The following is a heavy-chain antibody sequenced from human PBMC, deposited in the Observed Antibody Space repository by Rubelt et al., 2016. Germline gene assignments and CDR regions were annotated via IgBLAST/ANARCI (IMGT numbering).Heavy chain of an antibody. CDR1: GASISSRSYF. CDR3: ARHPTALDIYYFGC. Sequence: QLQLQESGPGLVKPSETLSLTCTVSGASISSRSYFWGWIRQPPGKGLEWIGSTQYSGSTYYNAVLKSRATISVDTSTNQYSLKLSTVPAADTAVYYCARHPTALDIYYFGCWGQGTLVTVSS. D-gene: IGHD5-18*01. J-gene: IGHJ4*02. V-gene: IGHV4-39*01. CDR2: TQYSGST.